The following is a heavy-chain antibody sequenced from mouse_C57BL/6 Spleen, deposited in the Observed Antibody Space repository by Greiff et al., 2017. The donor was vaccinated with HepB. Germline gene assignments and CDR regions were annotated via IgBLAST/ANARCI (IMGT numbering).Heavy chain of an antibody. D-gene: IGHD2-3*01. V-gene: IGHV1-64*01. Sequence: VQLQQPGAELVKPGASVKLSCKASGYTFTSYWMHWVKQRPGQGLEWIGMIHPNSGSTNYNEKFKSKATLTVDKSSSTAYMQLSSLTSEDSAVYYCARWLLTRGFMDYWGQGTSVTVSS. CDR1: GYTFTSYW. CDR3: ARWLLTRGFMDY. CDR2: IHPNSGST. J-gene: IGHJ4*01.